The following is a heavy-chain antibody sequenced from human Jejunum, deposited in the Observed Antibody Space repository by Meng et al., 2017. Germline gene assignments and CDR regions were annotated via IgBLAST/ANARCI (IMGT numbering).Heavy chain of an antibody. CDR1: GGCTNGYNYH. J-gene: IGHJ5*02. V-gene: IGHV4-39*07. D-gene: IGHD5-18*01. CDR2: IDYIGTT. CDR3: ARYSRSLGWLDP. Sequence: QVELEAGGPGLVEPWGTLALACTVSGGCTNGYNYHWGWIRQPTGKGLEWIGTIDYIGTTYYNPSLERRVTLPLDTSKPQISLDLTSVTAAETAVYYCARYSRSLGWLDPLGQGTLVTVSS.